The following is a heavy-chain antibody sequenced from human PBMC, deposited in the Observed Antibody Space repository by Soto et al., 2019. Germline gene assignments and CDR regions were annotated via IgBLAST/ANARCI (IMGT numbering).Heavy chain of an antibody. CDR2: IYYSGST. J-gene: IGHJ5*02. D-gene: IGHD3-9*01. V-gene: IGHV4-39*01. CDR1: GGSISSSSYY. Sequence: QLQLQESGPGLVKPSETLSLTCTVSGGSISSSSYYWGWIRQPPGKGLEWIGSIYYSGSTYYNPSLKSRVTISVDPSKNQFSLKLSSVTAADTAVYYCARHVSTLGDILTGHNWFDPWGQGTLVTVSS. CDR3: ARHVSTLGDILTGHNWFDP.